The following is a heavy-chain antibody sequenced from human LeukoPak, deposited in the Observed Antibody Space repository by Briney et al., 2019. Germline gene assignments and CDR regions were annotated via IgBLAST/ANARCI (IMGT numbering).Heavy chain of an antibody. D-gene: IGHD5-24*01. J-gene: IGHJ6*02. CDR1: GFTFSSYG. V-gene: IGHV3-33*01. CDR3: ARDWGSMATISLWYYYGMDV. Sequence: GGSLRLSCAASGFTFSSYGMHWVRQAPGKGLEWVAVIWYDGSNKYYADSVKGRFTISRDNSKNTLYLQMNSLRAEDTAVYYCARDWGSMATISLWYYYGMDVWGQGTTVTVS. CDR2: IWYDGSNK.